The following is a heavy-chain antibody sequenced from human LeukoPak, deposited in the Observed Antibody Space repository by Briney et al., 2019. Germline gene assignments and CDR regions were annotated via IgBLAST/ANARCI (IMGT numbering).Heavy chain of an antibody. J-gene: IGHJ6*02. CDR3: ARVEEVAGTYPGYGMDV. V-gene: IGHV3-48*03. Sequence: GGSLRLSCAASGFTFSSYEMNWVRQAPGKGLEWVSYISSSGSTIYYADSVKGRFTISRDNAKNSLYLRMNSLRAEDTAVYYCARVEEVAGTYPGYGMDVWGQGTTVTVSS. CDR1: GFTFSSYE. CDR2: ISSSGSTI. D-gene: IGHD6-19*01.